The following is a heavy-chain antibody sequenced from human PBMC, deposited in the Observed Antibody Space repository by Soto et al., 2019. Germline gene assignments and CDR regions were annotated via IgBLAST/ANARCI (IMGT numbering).Heavy chain of an antibody. D-gene: IGHD5-12*01. V-gene: IGHV4-31*01. CDR2: IYYSGST. Sequence: PSATXSLTCTFAVGSISIGCYYLSWIRQHPGNGIEWIGYIYYSGSTYYNPSLKSLVTISVETSKNQFSLKLSSVTAADTAVYYCERVGIVATHNWFEPRGQGTLV. CDR1: VGSISIGCYY. CDR3: ERVGIVATHNWFEP. J-gene: IGHJ5*02.